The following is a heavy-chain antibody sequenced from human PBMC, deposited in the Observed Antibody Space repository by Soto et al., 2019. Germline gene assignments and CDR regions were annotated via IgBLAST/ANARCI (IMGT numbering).Heavy chain of an antibody. CDR3: ARDPHEFWTSYWFDP. CDR2: ISAYDGKT. V-gene: IGHV1-18*01. Sequence: SVKVSCKTSGYTFNTHGINWVRQAPGQGLELMGWISAYDGKTTYAEKFQGRVTLTTDTSTSTAYMELRSLRSDDTAIYYCARDPHEFWTSYWFDPCGQGTPVTVSS. J-gene: IGHJ5*02. D-gene: IGHD3-3*01. CDR1: GYTFNTHG.